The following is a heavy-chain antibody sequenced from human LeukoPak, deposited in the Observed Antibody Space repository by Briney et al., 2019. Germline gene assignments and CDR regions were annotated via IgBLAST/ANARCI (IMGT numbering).Heavy chain of an antibody. CDR2: VYHSGGA. D-gene: IGHD1-26*01. CDR3: ARVSSGATTVDY. V-gene: IGHV4/OR15-8*01. J-gene: IGHJ4*02. Sequence: SETLSLTCAVSGASIASHSWWSWVRQPPGKGLEWIGEVYHSGGANYKPSLKSRVTISVDKSKNQFSLKLSSVTAADTAVYYCARVSSGATTVDYWGQGTLVTVSS. CDR1: GASIASHSW.